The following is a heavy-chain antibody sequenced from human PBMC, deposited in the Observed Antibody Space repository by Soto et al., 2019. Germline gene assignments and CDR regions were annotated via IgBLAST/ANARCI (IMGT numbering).Heavy chain of an antibody. CDR2: IRAYNGNT. Sequence: QVQLVQSGAEVKKPGASVKVYCKSSGYTFTSYGLSWVRQAPGQGLEWMGWIRAYNGNTNYAQKLQGRVTMTTDTSTSTADMELRSLRSDDTAVYYCARDLPTMDVWGQGTTVTVSS. CDR3: ARDLPTMDV. V-gene: IGHV1-18*01. CDR1: GYTFTSYG. J-gene: IGHJ6*02.